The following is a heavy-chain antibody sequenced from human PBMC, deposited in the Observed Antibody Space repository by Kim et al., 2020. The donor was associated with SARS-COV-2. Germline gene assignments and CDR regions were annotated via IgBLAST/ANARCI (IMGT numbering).Heavy chain of an antibody. CDR2: ISWNSGSI. J-gene: IGHJ4*02. CDR1: GFTFDDYA. CDR3: AKDNRDGYKGYYFDY. D-gene: IGHD5-12*01. Sequence: GGSLRLSCAASGFTFDDYAMHWVRQAPGKGLEWVSGISWNSGSIGYADSVKGRFTISRDNAKNSLYLQMNSLRAEDTALYYCAKDNRDGYKGYYFDYWGQGTLVTVSS. V-gene: IGHV3-9*01.